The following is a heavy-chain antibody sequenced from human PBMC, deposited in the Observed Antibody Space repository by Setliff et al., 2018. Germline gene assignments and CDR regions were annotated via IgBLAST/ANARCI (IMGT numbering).Heavy chain of an antibody. D-gene: IGHD7-27*01. CDR3: ARDNWGPEY. J-gene: IGHJ4*02. Sequence: GESLKISCAASGFAFSSFWMHWVRQAPGKGLVWVSRIKSDGSSTTYADSVKGRFTISRDNAKNTLYLQMNGLRAEDTAVYYCARDNWGPEYWGQGTLVTVSS. V-gene: IGHV3-74*01. CDR2: IKSDGSST. CDR1: GFAFSSFW.